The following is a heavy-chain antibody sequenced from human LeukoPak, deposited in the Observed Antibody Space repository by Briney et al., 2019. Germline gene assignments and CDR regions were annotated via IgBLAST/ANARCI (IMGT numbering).Heavy chain of an antibody. CDR2: IHYSGST. CDR1: GGSISSSSYS. D-gene: IGHD3-22*01. CDR3: ARYASSGYYRYYFDY. V-gene: IGHV4-39*01. J-gene: IGHJ4*02. Sequence: SETLSLTCTVSGGSISSSSYSWGWIRQPPGKGLEWIGTIHYSGSTYYNPSLKSRVTISEDTSKNQFSLNLSSVTAADTAVYYCARYASSGYYRYYFDYWGQGTLVTVSS.